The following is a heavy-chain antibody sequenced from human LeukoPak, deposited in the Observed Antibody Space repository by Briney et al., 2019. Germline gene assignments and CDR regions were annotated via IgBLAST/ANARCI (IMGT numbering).Heavy chain of an antibody. CDR3: ARAYSSRGRFDP. Sequence: SETLSLTCTVSGGSISSYYWSWIRQPPGKGLEWIGYILHSGTTNYNPSLKSRVTISVDTSTNQSSLKLSSVTAADTAVYYCARAYSSRGRFDPWGQGTLVTVSS. CDR2: ILHSGTT. V-gene: IGHV4-59*01. D-gene: IGHD6-13*01. CDR1: GGSISSYY. J-gene: IGHJ5*02.